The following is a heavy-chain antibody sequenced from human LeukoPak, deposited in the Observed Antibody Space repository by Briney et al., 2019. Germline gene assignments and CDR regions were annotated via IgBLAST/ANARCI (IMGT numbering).Heavy chain of an antibody. CDR3: ARDELVTMVRGVINY. V-gene: IGHV3-7*01. J-gene: IGHJ4*02. D-gene: IGHD3-10*01. CDR1: GFTFSSYW. CDR2: IKQDGSEK. Sequence: GGSLRLSCAASGFTFSSYWMSWVRQAPGKGQEWVANIKQDGSEKYYVDSVKGRFTISRDNAKNSLYLQMYSLRAEDTAVYYCARDELVTMVRGVINYWGQGTLVTLSS.